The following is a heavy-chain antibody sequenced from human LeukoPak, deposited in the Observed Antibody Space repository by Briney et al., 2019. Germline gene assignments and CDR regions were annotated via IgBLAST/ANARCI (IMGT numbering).Heavy chain of an antibody. Sequence: GGSLRLSCAASGFTFSDYYMSWIRQAPGKGLEWVSYISSSGSTIYYADSVRGRFTISRDNAKNSLYLQMNSLRAEDTAVYYCARSRCSGGSCYPHDAFDIWGQGTMVTVSS. CDR1: GFTFSDYY. J-gene: IGHJ3*02. D-gene: IGHD2-15*01. CDR2: ISSSGSTI. CDR3: ARSRCSGGSCYPHDAFDI. V-gene: IGHV3-11*04.